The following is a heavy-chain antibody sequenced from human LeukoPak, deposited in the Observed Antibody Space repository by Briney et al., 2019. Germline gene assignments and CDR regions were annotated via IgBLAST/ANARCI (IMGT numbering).Heavy chain of an antibody. Sequence: GASVKVSCKASGGTFSSYAISWVRQAPGQGLEWMGGIIPIFGTANYAQKFQERVTITRDMSTSTAYMELSSLRSEDTAVYYCAARTTTVVFYYYYGMDVWGQGTTVTVSS. J-gene: IGHJ6*02. CDR3: AARTTTVVFYYYYGMDV. CDR1: GGTFSSYA. D-gene: IGHD4-23*01. CDR2: IIPIFGTA. V-gene: IGHV1-69*05.